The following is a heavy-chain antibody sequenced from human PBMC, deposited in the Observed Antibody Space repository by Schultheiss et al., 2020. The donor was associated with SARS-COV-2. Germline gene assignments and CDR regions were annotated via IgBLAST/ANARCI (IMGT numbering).Heavy chain of an antibody. CDR3: ARDSYSGSYGTH. CDR2: IYHSRTT. J-gene: IGHJ1*01. V-gene: IGHV4-59*01. Sequence: SETLSLTCAVYGGSFSGYYWSWIRQPPGKGLEWIGYIYHSRTTNYNPALKSRVTISVDTSKNQFSLKLSSVTAADTAVYYCARDSYSGSYGTHWGQGTLVTVSS. CDR1: GGSFSGYY. D-gene: IGHD1-26*01.